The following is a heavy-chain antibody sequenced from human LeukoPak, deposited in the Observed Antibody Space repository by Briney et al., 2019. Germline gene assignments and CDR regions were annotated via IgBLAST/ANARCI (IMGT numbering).Heavy chain of an antibody. CDR3: VRDGDSGTDWYWAY. D-gene: IGHD6-19*01. V-gene: IGHV3-21*06. CDR1: GFTFNTYS. Sequence: GGSLRLSCEASGFTFNTYSMNWARQAPGKGLEWVSSIDSSGGYMFYADSVKGRFIVSRDNAKDSLYLQMNSLRVEDTAVYYCVRDGDSGTDWYWAYWGQGTLVSVSS. CDR2: IDSSGGYM. J-gene: IGHJ4*02.